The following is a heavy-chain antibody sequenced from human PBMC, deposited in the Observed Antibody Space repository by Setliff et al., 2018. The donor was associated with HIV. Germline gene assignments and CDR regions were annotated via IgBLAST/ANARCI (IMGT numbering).Heavy chain of an antibody. CDR1: GYNFTNYL. D-gene: IGHD3-3*01. Sequence: PGESLKISCKASGYNFTNYLNAWVRQMPGRGLDYMGIIYPSDSHTTYSPSFQGQITISADKSLSTAYLQWSSLKASDTAIYYCARQQMERTYCSFWTSYLKRSPPDGADWYFDLWGPGTPVTVSS. CDR2: IYPSDSHT. V-gene: IGHV5-51*01. CDR3: ARQQMERTYCSFWTSYLKRSPPDGADWYFDL. J-gene: IGHJ2*01.